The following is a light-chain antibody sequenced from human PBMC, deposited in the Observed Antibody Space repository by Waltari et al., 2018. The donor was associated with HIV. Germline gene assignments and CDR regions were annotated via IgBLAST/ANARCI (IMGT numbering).Light chain of an antibody. V-gene: IGLV6-57*01. CDR1: RGSIASNY. CDR2: EYN. Sequence: NFMLTQPHSVSKSPGKTVTISCTRSRGSIASNYAQWYQQRPGQSPTTVINEYNQRPAEVPDRFSGAIDYSYNSAPLTISGLKTEKEADYYCQSYDSSNVVFGGGTKLTVL. CDR3: QSYDSSNVV. J-gene: IGLJ2*01.